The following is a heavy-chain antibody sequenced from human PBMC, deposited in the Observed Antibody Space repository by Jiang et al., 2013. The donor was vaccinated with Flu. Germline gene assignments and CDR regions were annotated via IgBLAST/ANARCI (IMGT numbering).Heavy chain of an antibody. CDR3: AKGAEYYDFWSGYFTIDY. D-gene: IGHD3-3*01. V-gene: IGHV3-43D*03. Sequence: GSTYYADSVKGRFTISRDNSKNSLYLQMNSLRAEDTALYYCAKGAEYYDFWSGYFTIDYWGQGTLVTVSS. CDR2: GST. J-gene: IGHJ4*02.